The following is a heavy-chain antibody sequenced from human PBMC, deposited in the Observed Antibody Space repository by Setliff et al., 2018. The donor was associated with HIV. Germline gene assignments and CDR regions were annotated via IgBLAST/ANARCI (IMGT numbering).Heavy chain of an antibody. CDR1: GYTFTTYG. CDR3: ARVGDSSGWSDSYYYAMDI. J-gene: IGHJ6*02. CDR2: ISGYNGNA. Sequence: ASVKVSCKASGYTFTTYGISWVRQAPGQGLEWMGWISGYNGNANYAQKLLGRVVMTTDTSTTTAYMELRSLISDDTAVYYCARVGDSSGWSDSYYYAMDIWGQGTTVTVSS. V-gene: IGHV1-18*01. D-gene: IGHD6-19*01.